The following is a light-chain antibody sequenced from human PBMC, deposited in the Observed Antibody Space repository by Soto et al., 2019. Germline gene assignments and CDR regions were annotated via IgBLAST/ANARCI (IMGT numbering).Light chain of an antibody. Sequence: DIQITQSPSSLSASVLYRVTITCQASQNIKNYLNWYQQKPGRAPKLLIYDASNLEAGVPSRFRGSGSGTEFTLTISSLQPDDFATYYCQQYNSFRAFGQGTKVDIK. V-gene: IGKV1-33*01. CDR2: DAS. CDR1: QNIKNY. CDR3: QQYNSFRA. J-gene: IGKJ1*01.